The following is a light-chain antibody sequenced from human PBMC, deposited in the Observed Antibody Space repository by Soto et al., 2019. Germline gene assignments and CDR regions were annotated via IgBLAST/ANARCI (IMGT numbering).Light chain of an antibody. CDR3: KQRRDWPWT. CDR2: DAS. V-gene: IGKV3-11*01. CDR1: QSVSRY. Sequence: EIVLTQSPATLSLSPGDRATLSCRASQSVSRYLGWYQQKPGQPPRLLIFDASNRATGIPARFSGSGSGTGFTLTIGGLEPEDFAVYYCKQRRDWPWTFGQGTTVEIK. J-gene: IGKJ1*01.